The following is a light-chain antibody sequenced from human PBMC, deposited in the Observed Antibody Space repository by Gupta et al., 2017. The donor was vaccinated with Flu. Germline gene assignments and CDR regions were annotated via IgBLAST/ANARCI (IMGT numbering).Light chain of an antibody. CDR3: SSYTSSSTYV. J-gene: IGLJ1*01. CDR1: ISDVGGYDY. V-gene: IGLV2-14*01. Sequence: QSALTPPASVSGSPGQSITLSCTGTISDVGGYDYVSWYQQHPGKAPKLMIYEVNNRPSGVSNRFSGSKSGNTASLTISGLQAEDEADYYCSSYTSSSTYVFGTGTKVTVL. CDR2: EVN.